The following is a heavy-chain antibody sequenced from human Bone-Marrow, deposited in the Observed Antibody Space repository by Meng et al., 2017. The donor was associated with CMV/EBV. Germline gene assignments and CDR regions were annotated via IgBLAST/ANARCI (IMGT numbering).Heavy chain of an antibody. Sequence: GGSLRPSCAASGFTFSSYSMNWVRQAPGKGLEWVSYISSSGSTIYYADSVKGRFTISRDNAKNSLYLQMNSLRAEDTAVYYCARDQGGAYHYYDSSGLNYWGQGTLVTVSS. CDR3: ARDQGGAYHYYDSSGLNY. V-gene: IGHV3-48*04. J-gene: IGHJ4*02. CDR2: ISSSGSTI. CDR1: GFTFSSYS. D-gene: IGHD3-22*01.